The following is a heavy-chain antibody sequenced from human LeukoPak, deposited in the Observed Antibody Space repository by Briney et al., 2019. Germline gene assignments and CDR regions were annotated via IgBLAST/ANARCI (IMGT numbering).Heavy chain of an antibody. J-gene: IGHJ6*04. Sequence: GSVNVSFQGSGYPLISYALSWVGQAPGHGGEWVGGISAYNGNTNYAQKFQGRINMTIDTSTTTAYMELRSLRSDDTALYYCARRSIVPNWCYYGMDVWGKGTTVTVSS. D-gene: IGHD3-16*02. CDR2: ISAYNGNT. CDR1: GYPLISYA. CDR3: ARRSIVPNWCYYGMDV. V-gene: IGHV1-18*04.